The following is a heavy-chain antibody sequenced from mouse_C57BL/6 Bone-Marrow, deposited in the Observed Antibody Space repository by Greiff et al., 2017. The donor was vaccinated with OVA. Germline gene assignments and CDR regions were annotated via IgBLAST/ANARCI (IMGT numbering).Heavy chain of an antibody. CDR2: IDPSDSYT. CDR3: ARGRYYYGSSSYAMDY. D-gene: IGHD1-1*01. CDR1: GYTFTSYW. Sequence: QVQLQQPGAELVMPGASVKLSCKASGYTFTSYWMHWVKQRPGQGLEWIGEIDPSDSYTNYNQKFKGKSTLTVDKSSSTAYMQLRSLTSEDSAVYYCARGRYYYGSSSYAMDYWGQGTSVTVSS. V-gene: IGHV1-69*01. J-gene: IGHJ4*01.